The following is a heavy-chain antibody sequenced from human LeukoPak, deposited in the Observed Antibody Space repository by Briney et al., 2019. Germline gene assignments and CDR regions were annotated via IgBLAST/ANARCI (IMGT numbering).Heavy chain of an antibody. D-gene: IGHD4-17*01. CDR1: GFTFTSSA. J-gene: IGHJ2*01. Sequence: SVKVSCKASGFTFTSSAVQWVRQARGQRREWIGWIFVGSGNTNYAQKFQERVTITRDMSTSTAYMELSSLRSEDTAVYYCAAASDYGDYGYFDLWGRGTLVTVSS. V-gene: IGHV1-58*01. CDR3: AAASDYGDYGYFDL. CDR2: IFVGSGNT.